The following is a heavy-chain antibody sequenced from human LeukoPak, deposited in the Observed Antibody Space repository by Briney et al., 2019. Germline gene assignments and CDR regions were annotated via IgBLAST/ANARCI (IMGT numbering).Heavy chain of an antibody. CDR1: GGSISSGDYY. CDR2: IYYSGST. CDR3: ARATLEMDTTLFDY. J-gene: IGHJ4*02. D-gene: IGHD5-24*01. Sequence: SETLSLTCTVSGGSISSGDYYWSWIRQPPGKGLEWIGYIYYSGSTYHNPSLKSRVTISVDTSKNQFSLKLSSVTAADTAVYYCARATLEMDTTLFDYWGQGTLVTVSS. V-gene: IGHV4-30-4*08.